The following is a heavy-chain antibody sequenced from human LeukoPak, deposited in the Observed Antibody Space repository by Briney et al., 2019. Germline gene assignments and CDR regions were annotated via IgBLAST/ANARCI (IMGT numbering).Heavy chain of an antibody. D-gene: IGHD3-3*01. CDR2: INPNSGGT. J-gene: IGHJ4*02. Sequence: ASVKVSCKASGYTFTSYDINWVRQATGQGLEWMGWINPNSGGTNYAQKFQGRVTMTRDTSISTAYMELSRLRSDDTAVYYCARDLKITIFGVVITESFDYWGQGTLVTVSS. CDR3: ARDLKITIFGVVITESFDY. CDR1: GYTFTSYD. V-gene: IGHV1-2*02.